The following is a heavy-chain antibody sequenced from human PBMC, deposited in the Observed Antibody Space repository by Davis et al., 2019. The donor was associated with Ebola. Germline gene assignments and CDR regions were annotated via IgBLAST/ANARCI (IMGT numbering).Heavy chain of an antibody. J-gene: IGHJ4*02. D-gene: IGHD1-20*01. CDR1: GFTFSSYI. V-gene: IGHV3-21*01. Sequence: GESLKISCAASGFTFSSYIMNWVRQAPGKGLEWVSSISSSSSYIYYADSVKGRFTISRDNAKNSLYLQMNSLRAEDTAVYYCARDRLYNWNGGYFDYWGQGTLVTVSS. CDR2: ISSSSSYI. CDR3: ARDRLYNWNGGYFDY.